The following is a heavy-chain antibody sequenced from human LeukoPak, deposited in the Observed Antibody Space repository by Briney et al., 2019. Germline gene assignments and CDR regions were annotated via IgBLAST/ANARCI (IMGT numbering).Heavy chain of an antibody. CDR1: GFTFSSYS. CDR3: ARGSSWSYDY. CDR2: ISNSGNNI. J-gene: IGHJ4*02. V-gene: IGHV3-21*06. D-gene: IGHD6-13*01. Sequence: GGSLRLSCAASGFTFSSYSMYWVRQAPGKGLEWVSSISNSGNNIYYPDSVKGRFTTSRDNAKSSLYLQMSSMRAEDTAVYYCARGSSWSYDYWGRGTLVTVSS.